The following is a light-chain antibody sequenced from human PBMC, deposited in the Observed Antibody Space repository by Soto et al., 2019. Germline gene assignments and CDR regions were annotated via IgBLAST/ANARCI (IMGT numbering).Light chain of an antibody. CDR3: QQRSNWPIT. V-gene: IGKV3-11*01. CDR2: DTF. CDR1: QSVSNF. J-gene: IGKJ5*01. Sequence: EIVLTQSPATLSLSRGKGATLSCRASQSVSNFLSWYQQKPGQAPRLLIYDTFNRATGIPARFSGSGSGTDFTLAINNLQPEDFAVYYCQQRSNWPITFGQGTRLEI.